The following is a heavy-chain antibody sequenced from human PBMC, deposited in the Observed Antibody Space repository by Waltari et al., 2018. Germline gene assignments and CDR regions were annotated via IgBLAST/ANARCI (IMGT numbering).Heavy chain of an antibody. J-gene: IGHJ6*02. V-gene: IGHV1-69*08. Sequence: QVQLVQSGAEVKKPGSSVKVSCKASGGTFSSYAISWVRQAPGQGLEWMGKLSPIFGTSNHAQKSQGRVTITADKSTSTAYMELSSLRSEDTAVYYCARDLALRGATGYYYYGMDVWGQGTTVTVSS. CDR2: LSPIFGTS. D-gene: IGHD1-26*01. CDR1: GGTFSSYA. CDR3: ARDLALRGATGYYYYGMDV.